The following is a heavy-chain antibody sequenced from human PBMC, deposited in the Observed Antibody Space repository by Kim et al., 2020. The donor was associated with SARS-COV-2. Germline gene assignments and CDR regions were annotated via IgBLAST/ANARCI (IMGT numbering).Heavy chain of an antibody. D-gene: IGHD3-10*01. CDR1: RYIFTSYY. Sequence: ASVKVSCKTSRYIFTSYYLHWVRQAPGQGLEWMAIFDPIAGTTTFAQKFRGRVPMTTDTSTSTVYMEVSSLTADDTAVYYCAKDSASGGGYKYGCPESWG. CDR2: FDPIAGTT. J-gene: IGHJ5*01. V-gene: IGHV1-46*01. CDR3: AKDSASGGGYKYGCPES.